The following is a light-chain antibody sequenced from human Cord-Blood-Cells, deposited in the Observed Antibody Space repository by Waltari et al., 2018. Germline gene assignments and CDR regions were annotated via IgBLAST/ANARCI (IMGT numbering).Light chain of an antibody. J-gene: IGLJ3*02. CDR3: QSYDSSLSGWV. V-gene: IGLV1-40*01. CDR2: GNS. CDR1: SSNIGAGYD. Sequence: QSVLTQPPSVSGAPGQRVTISCTGSSSNIGAGYDVHWYQQLPGTAPKLRIDGNSNRPSGVPDRCSGSKSGTSASLAITGLQAEDEADYYGQSYDSSLSGWVFGGGTKLTVL.